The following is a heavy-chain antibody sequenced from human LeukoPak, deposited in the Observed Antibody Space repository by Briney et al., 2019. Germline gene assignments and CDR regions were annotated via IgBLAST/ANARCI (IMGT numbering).Heavy chain of an antibody. J-gene: IGHJ5*02. D-gene: IGHD2-15*01. CDR2: IYHSGST. CDR1: GYSISSGYY. Sequence: SETLSLACTVSGYSISSGYYWGWIRQPPGKGLEWIGSIYHSGSTYYNPSLKSRVTISVDTSKNQFSLKLSSVTAADTAVYYCARARVVAATNYNWFDPWGQGTLVTVSS. V-gene: IGHV4-38-2*02. CDR3: ARARVVAATNYNWFDP.